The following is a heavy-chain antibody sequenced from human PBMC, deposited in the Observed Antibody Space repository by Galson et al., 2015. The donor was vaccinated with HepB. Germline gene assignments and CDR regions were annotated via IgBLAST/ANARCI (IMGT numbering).Heavy chain of an antibody. CDR1: GDSVSSNSAA. CDR3: ARCLATVVTGAFDI. D-gene: IGHD4-23*01. J-gene: IGHJ3*02. Sequence: CAISGDSVSSNSAAWNWIRQSPSRGLEWLGRTYYRSKWYNDYAVSVKSRITINPDTSKNQFSLQLNSVTPEDTAVYYCARCLATVVTGAFDIWGQGTMVTVSS. CDR2: TYYRSKWYN. V-gene: IGHV6-1*01.